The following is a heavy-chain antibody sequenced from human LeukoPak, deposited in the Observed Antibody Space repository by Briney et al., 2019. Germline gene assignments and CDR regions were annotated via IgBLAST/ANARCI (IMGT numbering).Heavy chain of an antibody. D-gene: IGHD2-2*01. V-gene: IGHV3-30*02. CDR3: ARGGYCSSTSCYWDYYYMDV. CDR2: IRYDGTNK. CDR1: GFTFSNSG. J-gene: IGHJ6*03. Sequence: GGSLRLSCAASGFTFSNSGIHWVRQAPDKGLEWVAFIRYDGTNKYYADSVKGRFAISRDNSKNTVYLQMSSLRAEDTAVYYCARGGYCSSTSCYWDYYYMDVWGKGTTVTVSS.